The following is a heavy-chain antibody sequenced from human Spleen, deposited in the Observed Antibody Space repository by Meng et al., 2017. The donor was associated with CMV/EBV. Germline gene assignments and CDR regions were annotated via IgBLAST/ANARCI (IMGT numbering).Heavy chain of an antibody. CDR3: AGAIPLQH. D-gene: IGHD2-21*01. Sequence: GESLKISCAASGFTFSRYWMSWVRQAPGKGLEWVTHINHDGSERHYVASVKGRFTVSRDNAANSLYLQMNSLRNEDTAVYYCAGAIPLQHWGQGALVTVSS. V-gene: IGHV3-7*01. CDR1: GFTFSRYW. J-gene: IGHJ1*01. CDR2: INHDGSER.